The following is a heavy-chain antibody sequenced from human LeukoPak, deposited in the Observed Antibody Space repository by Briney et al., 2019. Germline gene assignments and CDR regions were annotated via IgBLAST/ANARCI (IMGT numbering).Heavy chain of an antibody. V-gene: IGHV5-51*01. Sequence: GESLKISCKGSGYSFTNYWIAWVRQMPGKGLEWMGLIYPGDSDTRYSPSFQGQVTISADKSISTAYLQWSSLKASDTAIYYCARHPFSTWYSDYWGQGTLVTVSS. D-gene: IGHD6-13*01. CDR3: ARHPFSTWYSDY. CDR1: GYSFTNYW. CDR2: IYPGDSDT. J-gene: IGHJ4*02.